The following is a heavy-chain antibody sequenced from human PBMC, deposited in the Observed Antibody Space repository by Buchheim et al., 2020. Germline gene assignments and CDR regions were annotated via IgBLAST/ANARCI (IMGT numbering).Heavy chain of an antibody. CDR3: ARAGSRSMEAVAGH. Sequence: QVQLVESGGGVVQPGRSLRLSCAASGFTFSSYAMHWVRQAPGKGLEWVAVISYDGSNKYYADSVKGRFTISRDNSKTTLYLQMNSLRAEDTAVYYCARAGSRSMEAVAGHWGQGTL. CDR1: GFTFSSYA. D-gene: IGHD6-19*01. J-gene: IGHJ4*02. CDR2: ISYDGSNK. V-gene: IGHV3-30*04.